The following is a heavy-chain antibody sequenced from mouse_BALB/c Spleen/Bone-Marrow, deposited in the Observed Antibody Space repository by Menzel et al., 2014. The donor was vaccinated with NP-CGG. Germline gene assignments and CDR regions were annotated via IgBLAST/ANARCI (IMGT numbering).Heavy chain of an antibody. D-gene: IGHD2-4*01. V-gene: IGHV1-7*01. Sequence: VQLQQSGAELAKPGASVKMSCKASGYTFTSYWMHWVKQRPGQGLEWIGYIYPSTGNTEHNQKFKDKAIMTADKSSSTAYMQLSSLTSEDSAVYYCARDDYAYWGQGTLVTVSA. CDR2: IYPSTGNT. CDR3: ARDDYAY. J-gene: IGHJ3*01. CDR1: GYTFTSYW.